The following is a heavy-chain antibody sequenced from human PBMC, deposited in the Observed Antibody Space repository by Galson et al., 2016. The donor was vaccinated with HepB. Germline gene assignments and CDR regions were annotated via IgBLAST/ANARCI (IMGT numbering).Heavy chain of an antibody. V-gene: IGHV3-30*18. CDR1: GFIFSSYG. D-gene: IGHD3-10*01. CDR3: AKEDGGSGSYLEY. J-gene: IGHJ4*02. CDR2: IPKGGRIK. Sequence: SLRLSCAASGFIFSSYGMHWVRQAPGKGLEWVSVIPKGGRIKNYAESEKGRFTISRDNSKNTLYLQMNTLRVEDTAVYYCAKEDGGSGSYLEYWGQGTLVTVSS.